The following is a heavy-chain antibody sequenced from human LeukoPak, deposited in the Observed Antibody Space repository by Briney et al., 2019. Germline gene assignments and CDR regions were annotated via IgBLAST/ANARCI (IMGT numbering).Heavy chain of an antibody. D-gene: IGHD2-15*01. CDR3: AKNRYCSGNTCFKDAFDI. Sequence: QPGGSLRLSCAASGFTFSSYSMNWVRQAPGKGLEWVSLITGSGSSTFYADSVKGRFTISRDNSKNTLYPEMNGLRAEDTAMYYCAKNRYCSGNTCFKDAFDIWGQGTMVTVSS. CDR1: GFTFSSYS. CDR2: ITGSGSST. V-gene: IGHV3-23*01. J-gene: IGHJ3*02.